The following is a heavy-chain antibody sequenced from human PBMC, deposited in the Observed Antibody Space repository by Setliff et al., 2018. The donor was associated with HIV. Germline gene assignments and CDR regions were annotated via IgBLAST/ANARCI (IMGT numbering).Heavy chain of an antibody. J-gene: IGHJ4*02. CDR1: GGSISNCN. Sequence: ETLSLTCTVSGGSISNCNWGWIRQPPGKGLEWIGSIYHSGSTYYNPSLKSRVTISVDTSKNQFSPDLTSVTPADTAVYYCARLRVSSSSQTFDHWGQGILVTVSS. CDR2: IYHSGST. D-gene: IGHD6-6*01. V-gene: IGHV4-39*07. CDR3: ARLRVSSSSQTFDH.